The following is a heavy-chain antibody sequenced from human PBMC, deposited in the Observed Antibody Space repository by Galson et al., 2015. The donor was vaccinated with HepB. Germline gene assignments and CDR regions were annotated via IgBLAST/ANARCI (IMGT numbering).Heavy chain of an antibody. D-gene: IGHD6-19*01. Sequence: ETLSLTCTVSGGSISSYYWSWIRQPPGKGLEWLGHIYYSGATSYNPSLKSRVTISVDTSKNQFSLKLNSVTAADTAVYYCARDGPGSSGWYQDYGMDVWGQGTTVTVSS. J-gene: IGHJ6*02. V-gene: IGHV4-59*01. CDR3: ARDGPGSSGWYQDYGMDV. CDR2: IYYSGAT. CDR1: GGSISSYY.